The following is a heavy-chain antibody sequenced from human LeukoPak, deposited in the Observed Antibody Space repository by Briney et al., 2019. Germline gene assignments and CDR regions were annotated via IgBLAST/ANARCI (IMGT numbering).Heavy chain of an antibody. Sequence: GGSLRLSCVASGFTFSRFAMSWVRQAPGKGLEWVSAISGSGGSTYYADSVKGRFTISRDNSKNTLYLQMDSLRAEDTAVYYCAKDSSSYGNWFDPWGQGTLVTVSS. CDR2: ISGSGGST. V-gene: IGHV3-23*01. CDR1: GFTFSRFA. J-gene: IGHJ5*02. CDR3: AKDSSSYGNWFDP. D-gene: IGHD5-18*01.